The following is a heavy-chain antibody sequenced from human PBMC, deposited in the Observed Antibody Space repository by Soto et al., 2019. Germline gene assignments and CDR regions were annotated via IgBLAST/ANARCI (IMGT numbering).Heavy chain of an antibody. CDR2: ISGSGGST. D-gene: IGHD5-18*01. V-gene: IGHV3-23*01. CDR1: GFTFSSYA. Sequence: GGSLRLSCAASGFTFSSYAMSWVRQAPGKGLEWVSAISGSGGSTYYADSVKGRFTISRDNSKNTLYLQMNSLRAEETAVYYCAKDRSSYGLFDYWGQGTLVTVSS. CDR3: AKDRSSYGLFDY. J-gene: IGHJ4*02.